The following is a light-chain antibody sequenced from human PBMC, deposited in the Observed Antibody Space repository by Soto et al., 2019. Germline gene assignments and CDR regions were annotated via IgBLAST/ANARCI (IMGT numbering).Light chain of an antibody. CDR2: FVS. V-gene: IGKV2-28*01. CDR3: MQALQTPLT. J-gene: IGKJ4*01. Sequence: EIVLTQSPLSLPVTPGEPAPISCRSSQSLLHSNGNTYLDWYLQKPGQSPQLLIYFVSTRASGVPDRFSGSGSGTDFTLQISRVEAEDVGVYYCMQALQTPLTFGGGTKVEIK. CDR1: QSLLHSNGNTY.